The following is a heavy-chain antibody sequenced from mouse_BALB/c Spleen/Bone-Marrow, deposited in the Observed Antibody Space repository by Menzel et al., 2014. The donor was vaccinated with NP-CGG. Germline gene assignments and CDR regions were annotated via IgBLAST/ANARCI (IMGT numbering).Heavy chain of an antibody. Sequence: EVQLQESGAELVRPGASVKLSCTASGFNINDTYMHWVMQRPEQGLEWIGRFDPANGNTKYDPKFQGKDTISADTSSNTAYLQLRSLTSEDNAVYYCATLTTVVDAMDYWGQGTSVTVSS. D-gene: IGHD1-1*01. V-gene: IGHV14-3*02. CDR3: ATLTTVVDAMDY. CDR1: GFNINDTY. CDR2: FDPANGNT. J-gene: IGHJ4*01.